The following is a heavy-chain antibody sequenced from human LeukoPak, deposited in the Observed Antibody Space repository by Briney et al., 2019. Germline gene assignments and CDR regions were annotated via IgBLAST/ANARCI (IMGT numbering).Heavy chain of an antibody. CDR2: INHSGST. CDR1: GGSFSGYY. V-gene: IGHV4-34*01. D-gene: IGHD4-17*01. Sequence: SETLSLTCAVYGGSFSGYYWSWIRQPPGKGLEWIGEINHSGSTNYNPSLKSRVTISVDTSKNQFSLKLSSVTAADTAVYYCARGRSGGDYAPAVHRLPAGIDYWGQGTLVTVSS. J-gene: IGHJ4*02. CDR3: ARGRSGGDYAPAVHRLPAGIDY.